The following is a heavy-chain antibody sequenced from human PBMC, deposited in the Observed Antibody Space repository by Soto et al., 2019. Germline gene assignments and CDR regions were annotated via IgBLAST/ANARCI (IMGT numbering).Heavy chain of an antibody. D-gene: IGHD3-9*01. CDR3: ARGVRYYDILTGYRTYSAFDI. CDR1: GGSISSYY. V-gene: IGHV4-59*01. J-gene: IGHJ3*02. Sequence: LPETLSLTCTVSGGSISSYYWSWIRQPPGKGLEWIGYIYYSGSTNYNPSLKSRVTISVDTSKNQFSLKLSSVTAADTAVYYCARGVRYYDILTGYRTYSAFDIWGQGTTVTVSS. CDR2: IYYSGST.